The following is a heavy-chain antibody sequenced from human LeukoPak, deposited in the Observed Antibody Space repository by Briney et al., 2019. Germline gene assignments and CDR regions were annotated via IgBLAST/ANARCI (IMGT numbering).Heavy chain of an antibody. Sequence: GRSLRLSCAAPGFTFSSYAMSWVRQAPGKGLEWVSAISGSGGSTYYADSVKGRFTISRDNSKNTLYLQMNSLRAEDTAVYYCAKDAYSSSWYYFDYWGQGTLVTVSS. CDR3: AKDAYSSSWYYFDY. V-gene: IGHV3-23*01. D-gene: IGHD6-13*01. CDR2: ISGSGGST. J-gene: IGHJ4*02. CDR1: GFTFSSYA.